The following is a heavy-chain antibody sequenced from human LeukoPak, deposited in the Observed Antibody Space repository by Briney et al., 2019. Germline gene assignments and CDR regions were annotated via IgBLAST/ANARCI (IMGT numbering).Heavy chain of an antibody. D-gene: IGHD1-1*01. J-gene: IGHJ4*02. V-gene: IGHV4-4*09. CDR2: IYSSGTT. CDR1: GGSLSGYY. CDR3: ARRISSWNVYIDK. Sequence: SETLSLTCTVSGGSLSGYYWSWIRQTPGKGLEWIGYIYSSGTTNYNGSLQSRVIISLDTPKNQFALSVTSVTAADTAMYFCARRISSWNVYIDKWGQGIQVTVSS.